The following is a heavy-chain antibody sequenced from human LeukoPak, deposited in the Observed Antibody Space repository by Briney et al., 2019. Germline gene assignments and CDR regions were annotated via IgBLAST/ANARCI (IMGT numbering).Heavy chain of an antibody. V-gene: IGHV4-59*01. J-gene: IGHJ6*04. D-gene: IGHD3-10*01. CDR2: FYYSGST. CDR1: GGSISSYY. Sequence: PSETLSLTCTVSGGSISSYYWSWIRQPPGKGLEWIGYFYYSGSTNYNPSLKSRVTISVDTSKNQFSLKLSSVTAADTAVYYCARGSDRGYYYYYGMDVWGKGTTVTVSS. CDR3: ARGSDRGYYYYYGMDV.